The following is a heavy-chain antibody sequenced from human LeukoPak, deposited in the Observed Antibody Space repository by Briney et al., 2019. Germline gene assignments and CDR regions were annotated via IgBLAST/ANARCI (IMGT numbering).Heavy chain of an antibody. D-gene: IGHD4-11*01. Sequence: SETLSLTCTVSGVSISSSSYYWGWIRQPPGKGLEWIGSIYYSGSTYYNPSLKSRVTISVDTSKNQFSLKLSSVTAADTAVYYCARATANWFDPWGQGTLVTVSS. J-gene: IGHJ5*02. CDR3: ARATANWFDP. CDR2: IYYSGST. CDR1: GVSISSSSYY. V-gene: IGHV4-39*07.